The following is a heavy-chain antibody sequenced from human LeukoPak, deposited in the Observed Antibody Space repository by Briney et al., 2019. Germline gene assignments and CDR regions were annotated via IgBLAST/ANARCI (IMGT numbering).Heavy chain of an antibody. D-gene: IGHD3-3*01. CDR3: ARESTGYDFWSGYTHYYYYMDV. J-gene: IGHJ6*03. CDR2: IYHSGST. Sequence: AGTLSLTCAVSGGSISSSNWWCWVRQPPGKGLEWIGEIYHSGSTNYNPSLKSRVTISVDTSKNQFSLKLSSVTAADTAVYYCARESTGYDFWSGYTHYYYYMDVWGKGTTVTVSS. CDR1: GGSISSSNW. V-gene: IGHV4-4*02.